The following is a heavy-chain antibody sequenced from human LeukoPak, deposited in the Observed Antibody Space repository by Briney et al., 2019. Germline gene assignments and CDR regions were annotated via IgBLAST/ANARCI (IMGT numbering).Heavy chain of an antibody. CDR2: IRSDGSNT. Sequence: PGGSLRLSCATSGFSFSDFDVQWVRQAPGQGLEWVAFIRSDGSNTYYGDSVKGRFTISRDNSKKILHLQMNSLRPGDTALYYCAIIPLGGRFDYWGQGTLVIVSS. J-gene: IGHJ4*02. V-gene: IGHV3-30*02. CDR1: GFSFSDFD. D-gene: IGHD3-10*01. CDR3: AIIPLGGRFDY.